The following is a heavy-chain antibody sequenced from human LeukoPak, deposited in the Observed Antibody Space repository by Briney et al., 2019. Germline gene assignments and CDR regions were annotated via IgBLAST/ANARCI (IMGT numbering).Heavy chain of an antibody. CDR2: IRSKPYGGTT. J-gene: IGHJ3*02. Sequence: GGSLRLSCTASGFTFGEYAVSWFRRAPGKGLEWVGFIRSKPYGGTTESAASVKGRFSISRDDSESIAYLQMNSLRTEDTAVYYCARVRYSGVGGRFDAFDIWGQGTMVTVSS. V-gene: IGHV3-49*03. CDR3: ARVRYSGVGGRFDAFDI. CDR1: GFTFGEYA. D-gene: IGHD1-26*01.